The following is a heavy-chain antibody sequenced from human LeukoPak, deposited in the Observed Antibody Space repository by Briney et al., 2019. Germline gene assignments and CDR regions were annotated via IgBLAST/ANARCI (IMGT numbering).Heavy chain of an antibody. CDR1: GGSLSGYY. V-gene: IGHV4-34*01. J-gene: IGHJ4*02. Sequence: SETLSLTCAVYGGSLSGYYWSWIRQPPGKGLEWIGEINHSGSTNYNPSLKSRVTISVDTSKNQFSLKLSSVTAADTAVYYCARGPDYYDILTGYPYYFDYWGQGTLVTVSS. CDR2: INHSGST. D-gene: IGHD3-9*01. CDR3: ARGPDYYDILTGYPYYFDY.